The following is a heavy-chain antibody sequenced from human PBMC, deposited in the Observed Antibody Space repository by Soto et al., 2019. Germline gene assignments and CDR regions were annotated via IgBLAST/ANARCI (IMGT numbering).Heavy chain of an antibody. J-gene: IGHJ1*01. CDR2: IWYDGSNK. CDR1: GFTFSSYG. D-gene: IGHD2-15*01. V-gene: IGHV3-33*01. Sequence: QVQLVESGGGVVQPGRSLRLSCAASGFTFSSYGMHWVRQAPGKGLEWVAVIWYDGSNKYYADSVKGRFTISRDNSKNTLYLQMNSLRAEDTAVYYGAREKEGYCSGGSCYSGATEYFQHWGLGTLVTVSS. CDR3: AREKEGYCSGGSCYSGATEYFQH.